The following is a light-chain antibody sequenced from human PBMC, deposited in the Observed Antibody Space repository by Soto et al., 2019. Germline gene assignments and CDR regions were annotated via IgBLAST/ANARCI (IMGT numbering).Light chain of an antibody. CDR3: SSYTYSSTPYV. CDR2: EVS. CDR1: SSDVGGYNY. J-gene: IGLJ1*01. Sequence: QSALTQPASVSGSPGQSITISCTGTSSDVGGYNYVSWYQQHPGKAPKLMIYEVSNRPSGVSNRFSGSKSGNTASLTISGXXXXXXXXYYCSSYTYSSTPYVFGTGTKLTVX. V-gene: IGLV2-14*01.